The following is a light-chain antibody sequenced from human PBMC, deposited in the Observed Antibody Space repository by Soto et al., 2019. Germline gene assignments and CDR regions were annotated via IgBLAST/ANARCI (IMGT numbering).Light chain of an antibody. CDR1: PSVNSDY. Sequence: EIVWTQSPGTLSLFPGERATLSCRATPSVNSDYLAWYQQKPGQAPRRLIYIASRRATGIPDRFSGSGSGTDFTLTINRLEPEDFAVYYCQHYGTSPWTFVQGTKVAIK. V-gene: IGKV3-20*01. CDR3: QHYGTSPWT. CDR2: IAS. J-gene: IGKJ1*01.